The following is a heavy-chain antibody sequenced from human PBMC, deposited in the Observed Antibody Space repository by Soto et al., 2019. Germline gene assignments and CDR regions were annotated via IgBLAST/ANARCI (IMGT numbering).Heavy chain of an antibody. CDR1: GYTFSSYW. Sequence: GESLKISCKTSGYTFSSYWIVWVRQMPGKGLEWMGIIYPSDSKVKYSPSVEGQVTMSADKSISTTYLQWSSLKASDTAIYFCARWNVANFFEPWGQGTPVTVSS. D-gene: IGHD1-1*01. CDR2: IYPSDSKV. V-gene: IGHV5-51*01. CDR3: ARWNVANFFEP. J-gene: IGHJ5*02.